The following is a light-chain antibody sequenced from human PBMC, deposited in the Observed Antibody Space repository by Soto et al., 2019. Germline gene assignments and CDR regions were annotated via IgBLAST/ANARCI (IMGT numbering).Light chain of an antibody. Sequence: QSALTQPASVSGSPGQSITISCTGTSSDVGTYNLVSWYQQHPGKAPTLMIYEVSKRPSGVSNRFSGSKSGNTASLTISGLQAEDEADYYCSAYTVSRTYVFGTGTKVTVL. CDR1: SSDVGTYNL. J-gene: IGLJ1*01. CDR2: EVS. CDR3: SAYTVSRTYV. V-gene: IGLV2-23*02.